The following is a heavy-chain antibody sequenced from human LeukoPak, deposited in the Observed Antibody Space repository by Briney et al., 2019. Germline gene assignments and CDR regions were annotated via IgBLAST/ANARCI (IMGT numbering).Heavy chain of an antibody. Sequence: PSETLSLTCTVSGYSINSGYYWGWIRQPPGKGLEWIANIYHSGLIYYNPSLKSRITISMDTSKNQFSLKLSSVTAADTAVYYCAREGSSYDSSTNDAFDIWGQGTMVTVSS. CDR2: IYHSGLI. CDR1: GYSINSGYY. D-gene: IGHD3-22*01. V-gene: IGHV4-38-2*02. J-gene: IGHJ3*02. CDR3: AREGSSYDSSTNDAFDI.